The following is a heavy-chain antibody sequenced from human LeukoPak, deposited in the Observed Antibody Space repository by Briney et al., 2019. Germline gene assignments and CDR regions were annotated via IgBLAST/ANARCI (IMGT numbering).Heavy chain of an antibody. V-gene: IGHV4-34*01. D-gene: IGHD6-19*01. CDR1: GGSISSYY. Sequence: SETLSLTCTVSGGSISSYYWSWIRQPPGKGLEWIGEINHSGDTNYNPSLKSRVTISVDTSKNQFSLKLSSMTAADTAVYYCARLTPVAVPIPPYGMDVWGQGTTVTVSS. CDR3: ARLTPVAVPIPPYGMDV. J-gene: IGHJ6*02. CDR2: INHSGDT.